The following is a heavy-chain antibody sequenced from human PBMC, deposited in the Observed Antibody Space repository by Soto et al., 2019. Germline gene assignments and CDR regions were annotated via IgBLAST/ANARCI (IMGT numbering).Heavy chain of an antibody. CDR2: MNPNSGNT. D-gene: IGHD5-18*01. J-gene: IGHJ3*02. CDR3: ARGGGYSYGDAFDI. Sequence: GPSVKVSCKASGYTFTSYDINWVRQATGQGLEWMGWMNPNSGNTGYAQKFQGRVTMTRNTSISTAYMELSSLRSEDTAVYYCARGGGYSYGDAFDISGQGTMVTVSS. V-gene: IGHV1-8*01. CDR1: GYTFTSYD.